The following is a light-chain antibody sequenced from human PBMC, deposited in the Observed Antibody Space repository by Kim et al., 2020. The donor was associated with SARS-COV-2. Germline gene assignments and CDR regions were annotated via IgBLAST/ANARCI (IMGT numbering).Light chain of an antibody. Sequence: ASLGDRVPITCRASQDINNYLAWYQQKPGEVPKLLIYAASALQSGVPSRFSGSGSGTDFTLAISSLQPEDVGTYYCQKYGSGPRTFGQGTKVEIK. V-gene: IGKV1-27*01. CDR3: QKYGSGPRT. CDR1: QDINNY. CDR2: AAS. J-gene: IGKJ1*01.